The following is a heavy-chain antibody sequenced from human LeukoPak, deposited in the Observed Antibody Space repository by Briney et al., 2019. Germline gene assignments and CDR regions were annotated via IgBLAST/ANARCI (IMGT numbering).Heavy chain of an antibody. Sequence: GESLKISCKGSVYSFTSYWIGWVRQMPGKGLEWMGIIYPGDSDTRYSPSFQGQVTISADKSISTAYLQWSSLKASDTAMYYCARLAVAGTGPSNYFDYWGQGTLVTVSS. V-gene: IGHV5-51*01. D-gene: IGHD6-19*01. J-gene: IGHJ4*02. CDR1: VYSFTSYW. CDR3: ARLAVAGTGPSNYFDY. CDR2: IYPGDSDT.